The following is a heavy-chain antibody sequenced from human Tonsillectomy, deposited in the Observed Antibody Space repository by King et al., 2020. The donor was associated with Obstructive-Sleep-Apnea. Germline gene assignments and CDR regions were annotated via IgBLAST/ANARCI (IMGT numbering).Heavy chain of an antibody. CDR2: IYYSGST. J-gene: IGHJ5*02. V-gene: IGHV4-59*01. D-gene: IGHD3-10*01. CDR3: ARAPYGSGIIDWLDP. CDR1: GGSISSYY. Sequence: QLQESGPGLVKPSETLSLTCTVSGGSISSYYWSWIRQPPGKGLEWMWYIYYSGSTNYNPSLKSRVTMSVDTSKNQFSLKLSSVTAADTAVYYCARAPYGSGIIDWLDPWGQGTLVTVSS.